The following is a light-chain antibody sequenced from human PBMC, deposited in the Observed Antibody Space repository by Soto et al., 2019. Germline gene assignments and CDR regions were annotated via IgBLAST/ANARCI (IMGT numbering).Light chain of an antibody. CDR1: SIDVGAYNY. J-gene: IGLJ1*01. V-gene: IGLV2-11*01. Sequence: QSVLTQFASVSGSPGQSITISCTGTSIDVGAYNYVSWYQQHPGKAPKLMIYDVSKRPSGVPDRFSGSKSGNTASLTISGLQAEDEADYYCCSYGGSYTYVFGTGTKVTVL. CDR2: DVS. CDR3: CSYGGSYTYV.